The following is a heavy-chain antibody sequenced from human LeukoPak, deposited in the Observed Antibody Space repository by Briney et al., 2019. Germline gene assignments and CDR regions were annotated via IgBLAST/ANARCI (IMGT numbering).Heavy chain of an antibody. J-gene: IGHJ4*02. Sequence: SETLSLTCTVSGDSISSTSYYWGWLRQPPGKGLEWIGSIYYIGTTYYNPSLKSRVTISVDTSKNQFSLNLTSVTAADTAVYYCARRRGSIFGVVIHYYFDYWGQGTLVTVSS. D-gene: IGHD3-3*01. CDR3: ARRRGSIFGVVIHYYFDY. CDR1: GDSISSTSYY. CDR2: IYYIGTT. V-gene: IGHV4-39*01.